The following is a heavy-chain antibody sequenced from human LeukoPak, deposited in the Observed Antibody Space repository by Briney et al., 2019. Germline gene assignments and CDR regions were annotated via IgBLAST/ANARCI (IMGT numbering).Heavy chain of an antibody. CDR3: AKDRGRLGELSSY. V-gene: IGHV3-30*18. CDR1: GFTFSSYG. D-gene: IGHD3-16*02. Sequence: GGSLRLSCAASGFTFSSYGMHWVRQAPGKGLEWVAVISYDGSNKYYADSVKGRFTISRDNSKNTLYLQMNSLRAEDTAVYYCAKDRGRLGELSSYCGQGTLVTVSS. CDR2: ISYDGSNK. J-gene: IGHJ4*02.